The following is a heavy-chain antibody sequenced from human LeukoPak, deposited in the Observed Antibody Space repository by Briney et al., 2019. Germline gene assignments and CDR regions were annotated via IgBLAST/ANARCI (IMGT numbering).Heavy chain of an antibody. CDR2: ISSSSSYI. D-gene: IGHD6-13*01. CDR3: ARVWSPPYTSSWPYYFDY. V-gene: IGHV3-21*01. CDR1: GFSFSSYS. J-gene: IGHJ4*02. Sequence: GGSLRLSCAASGFSFSSYSMNWVRQAPGKGLEWVSSISSSSSYIYHVDSVKGRFTISRDNAKNSLYLQMNSLRAEDTAVYYCARVWSPPYTSSWPYYFDYWGQGTLVTVSS.